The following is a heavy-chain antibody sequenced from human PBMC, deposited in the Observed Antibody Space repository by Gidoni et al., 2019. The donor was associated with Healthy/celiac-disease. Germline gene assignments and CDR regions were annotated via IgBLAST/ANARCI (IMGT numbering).Heavy chain of an antibody. D-gene: IGHD3-3*01. J-gene: IGHJ3*02. CDR3: ARGTDFWSGSDDAFDI. V-gene: IGHV3-33*01. Sequence: GKGLEWVAVIWYDGSNKYYADSVKGRFTISRDNSKNTLYLQMNSLRAEDTAVYYCARGTDFWSGSDDAFDIWGQGTMVTVSS. CDR2: IWYDGSNK.